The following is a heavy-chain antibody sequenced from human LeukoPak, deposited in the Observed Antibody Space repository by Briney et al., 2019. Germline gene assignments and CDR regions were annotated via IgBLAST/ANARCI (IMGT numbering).Heavy chain of an antibody. CDR3: ARDRVTMVRGVNYYFDY. Sequence: PGRSLRLSCAASGFTFSSYWMSWVRQAPGKGLEWVANIKQDGSEKYYVDSVKGRFTISRDNAKNSLYLQMNSLRAEDTAVYYCARDRVTMVRGVNYYFDYWGRGTLVTVSS. V-gene: IGHV3-7*05. D-gene: IGHD3-10*01. CDR2: IKQDGSEK. CDR1: GFTFSSYW. J-gene: IGHJ4*02.